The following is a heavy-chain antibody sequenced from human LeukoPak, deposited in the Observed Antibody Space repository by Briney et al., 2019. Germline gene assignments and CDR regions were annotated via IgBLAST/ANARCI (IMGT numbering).Heavy chain of an antibody. CDR2: IIPIFGTA. CDR3: ASSGGFDWLSGLYYFDY. V-gene: IGHV1-69*01. Sequence: SVKVSCKASGGTFSSYAISWVRQAPGQGLEWMGGIIPIFGTANYAQKFQGRVTITADESTSTAYMELSSLRPEDTAVYYCASSGGFDWLSGLYYFDYWGQGTLVTVSS. D-gene: IGHD3-9*01. CDR1: GGTFSSYA. J-gene: IGHJ4*02.